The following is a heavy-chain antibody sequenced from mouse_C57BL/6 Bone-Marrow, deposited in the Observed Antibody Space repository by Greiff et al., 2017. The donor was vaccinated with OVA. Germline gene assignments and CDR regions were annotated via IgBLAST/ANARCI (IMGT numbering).Heavy chain of an antibody. D-gene: IGHD4-1*01. J-gene: IGHJ2*01. V-gene: IGHV14-2*01. CDR1: GFNIKDYY. Sequence: EVQLQQSGAELVKPGASVKLSCTASGFNIKDYYMHWVKQRPDQGLEWIGRIDPEDGETNYAPKFQGKATITADTSSNTAYLQLSSLTSEDTAVYYCASSYWDDYFDYWGQGTTLTVSA. CDR3: ASSYWDDYFDY. CDR2: IDPEDGET.